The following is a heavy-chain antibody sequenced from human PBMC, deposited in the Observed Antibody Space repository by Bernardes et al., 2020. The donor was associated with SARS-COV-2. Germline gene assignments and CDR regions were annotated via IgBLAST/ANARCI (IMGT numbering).Heavy chain of an antibody. Sequence: GGSLRLSCAASGFTFSSYWMSWVRQAPGKGLEWVANIKQDGSEKYYVDSVKGRFTISRDNAKNSLYLQMTSLRVEDTAIYYCARILRDNGFGSGYYDLWGRGTLVIVSS. D-gene: IGHD4-17*01. J-gene: IGHJ2*01. CDR1: GFTFSSYW. CDR2: IKQDGSEK. V-gene: IGHV3-7*01. CDR3: ARILRDNGFGSGYYDL.